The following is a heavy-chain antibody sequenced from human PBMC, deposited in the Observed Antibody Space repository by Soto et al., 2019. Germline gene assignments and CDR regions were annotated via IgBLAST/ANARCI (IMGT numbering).Heavy chain of an antibody. CDR3: AKDGGV. J-gene: IGHJ4*02. CDR1: GFTFSSYG. D-gene: IGHD3-10*01. V-gene: IGHV3-30*18. Sequence: QVQLVESGGGVVQPGRSLRLSCAASGFTFSSYGMHWVRQAPGKGLEWVAVISYDGSNKYYADSVKGRFTISRDNSKNTLYLQMNSLRAEDTALYYCAKDGGVWGQGTLVTVSS. CDR2: ISYDGSNK.